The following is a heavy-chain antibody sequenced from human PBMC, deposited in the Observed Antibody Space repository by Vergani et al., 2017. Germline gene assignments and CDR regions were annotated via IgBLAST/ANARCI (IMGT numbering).Heavy chain of an antibody. Sequence: EVQLVESGGGLVKPGGSLRLSCAASGFTFSSYSMNWVRQAPGKELEWVSSISSSSSYIYYADSEKGRFTISRDNAKNSLYLQMNSLRAEDTAVYYCARGKRAMIVYYYYMDVWGKGTTVTVSS. CDR2: ISSSSSYI. V-gene: IGHV3-21*01. CDR3: ARGKRAMIVYYYYMDV. CDR1: GFTFSSYS. J-gene: IGHJ6*03. D-gene: IGHD3-22*01.